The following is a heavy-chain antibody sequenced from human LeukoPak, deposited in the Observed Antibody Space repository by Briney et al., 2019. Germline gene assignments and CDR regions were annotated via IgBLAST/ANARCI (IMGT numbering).Heavy chain of an antibody. Sequence: PSETLSLTCTVSGGSISSGIDYWNWVRQHPGKGLEWIGNVHYSGSTYYNPSLKSRITISVDTSKNQFSLKLTSVTAADTAVYYCARRGDYWGQGTLVTVSS. CDR1: GGSISSGIDY. J-gene: IGHJ4*02. CDR3: ARRGDY. V-gene: IGHV4-31*03. CDR2: VHYSGST.